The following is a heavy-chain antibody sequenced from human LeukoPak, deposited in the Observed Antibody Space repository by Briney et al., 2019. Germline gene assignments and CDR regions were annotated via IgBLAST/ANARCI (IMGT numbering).Heavy chain of an antibody. J-gene: IGHJ6*02. D-gene: IGHD5-18*01. Sequence: GGSLRLSCAASGFTFSSYAMHWVRQAPGRGMEWVAVISYDGSNKYYADSVKGRFTISRDNSKNTLYLQMNSLRAEDTAVYYCAREPRGYSYGYGYYGMDVWGQGTTVTVSS. CDR3: AREPRGYSYGYGYYGMDV. V-gene: IGHV3-30-3*01. CDR1: GFTFSSYA. CDR2: ISYDGSNK.